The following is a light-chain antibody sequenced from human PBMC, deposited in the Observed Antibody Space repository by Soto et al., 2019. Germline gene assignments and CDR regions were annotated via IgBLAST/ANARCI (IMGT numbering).Light chain of an antibody. V-gene: IGKV3-20*01. Sequence: EIVLTQSPGTLSMSPGESATLSCRASRSLDSGQLAWYQQRVGRAPRLLIHDAFVRATGVPDRFSGSGSGTDFTLTIARLEPEDFAVYYCQQYGDSPRTFGQGTRLEIK. J-gene: IGKJ5*01. CDR2: DAF. CDR1: RSLDSGQ. CDR3: QQYGDSPRT.